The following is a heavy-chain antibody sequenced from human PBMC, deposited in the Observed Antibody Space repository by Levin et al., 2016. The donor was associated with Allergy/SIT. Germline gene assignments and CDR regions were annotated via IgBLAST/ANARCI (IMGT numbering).Heavy chain of an antibody. CDR3: AVGGRQWLVQLGPSGSPDQRDY. D-gene: IGHD6-19*01. V-gene: IGHV3-9*01. Sequence: WIRQPPGKGLEWVSGISWNSDSIGYADSVKGRFTISRDNAKNSLYLQMNSLRAEDTALYYCAVGGRQWLVQLGPSGSPDQRDYWGQGTLVTVSS. J-gene: IGHJ4*02. CDR2: ISWNSDSI.